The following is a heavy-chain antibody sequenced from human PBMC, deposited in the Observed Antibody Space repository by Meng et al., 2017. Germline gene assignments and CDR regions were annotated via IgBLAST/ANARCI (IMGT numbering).Heavy chain of an antibody. CDR2: MNSEGSST. J-gene: IGHJ4*02. Sequence: PVGSRTLTSATSAYAFSSYSMHCGRRSPGKGLVWVSRMNSEGSSTSYADSVKCRFAISRDNAKHTLYLQMNSLKADDTAAYYCAMGAKYVWGLDYWGQGTLVTVPS. D-gene: IGHD4/OR15-4a*01. CDR1: AYAFSSYS. CDR3: AMGAKYVWGLDY. V-gene: IGHV3-74*01.